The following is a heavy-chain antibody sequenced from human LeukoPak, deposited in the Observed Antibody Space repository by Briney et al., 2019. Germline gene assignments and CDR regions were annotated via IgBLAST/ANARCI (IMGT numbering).Heavy chain of an antibody. J-gene: IGHJ5*02. Sequence: SETLSLTCNVSGGSITNSYWNWIRQPPGKGLEWIGYIHYSGNSNYNSFLKSRVTISVDTSKNQFSLKLSSVTAADTAVYYCARALLGSSWYDWFDPWGQGTLVTVSS. D-gene: IGHD6-13*01. V-gene: IGHV4-59*01. CDR1: GGSITNSY. CDR3: ARALLGSSWYDWFDP. CDR2: IHYSGNS.